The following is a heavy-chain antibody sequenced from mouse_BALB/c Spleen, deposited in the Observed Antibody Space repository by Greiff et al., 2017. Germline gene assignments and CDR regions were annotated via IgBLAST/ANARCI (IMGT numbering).Heavy chain of an antibody. V-gene: IGHV5-12-2*01. CDR2: ISNGGGST. CDR3: ARHFTTAAWFAY. CDR1: GFTFSSYT. D-gene: IGHD1-2*01. Sequence: EVQLVESGGGLVQPGGSLKLSCAASGFTFSSYTMSWVRQTPEKRLEWVAYISNGGGSTYYPHTVKGRFTISRDNAKNTLYLQMSSLTSEDTAMYYCARHFTTAAWFAYWGQGTLVTVSA. J-gene: IGHJ3*01.